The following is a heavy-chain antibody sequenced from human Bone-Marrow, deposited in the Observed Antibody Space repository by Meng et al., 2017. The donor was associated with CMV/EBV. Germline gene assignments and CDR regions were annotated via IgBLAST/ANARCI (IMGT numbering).Heavy chain of an antibody. V-gene: IGHV1-69*05. CDR1: GGTFSSYA. CDR3: ARDRESSSWYRGAFDI. CDR2: IIPIFGTA. D-gene: IGHD6-13*01. Sequence: SVKVSCKASGGTFSSYAISWVRQAPGQGLEWMGGIIPIFGTANYAQKFQGRVTITTDESTSTAYMELSSLRSEDTAVYYCARDRESSSWYRGAFDIWGQGKMVNVSS. J-gene: IGHJ3*02.